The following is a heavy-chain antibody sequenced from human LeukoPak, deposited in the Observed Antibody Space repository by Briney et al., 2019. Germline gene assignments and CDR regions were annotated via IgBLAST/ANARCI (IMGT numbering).Heavy chain of an antibody. CDR2: ISSSSSYI. V-gene: IGHV3-21*04. CDR3: AKGSPRYCSGGSCYRLYYFDY. CDR1: GFTFSSYS. D-gene: IGHD2-15*01. Sequence: GGSLRLSCAASGFTFSSYSMNWVRQAPGKGLEWVSSISSSSSYIYYADSVKGRFTISRDNAKNSLYLQMNSLRAEDTAVYYCAKGSPRYCSGGSCYRLYYFDYWGQGTLVTVSS. J-gene: IGHJ4*02.